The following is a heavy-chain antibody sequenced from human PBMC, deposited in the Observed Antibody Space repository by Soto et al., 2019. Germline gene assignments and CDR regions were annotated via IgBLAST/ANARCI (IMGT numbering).Heavy chain of an antibody. CDR3: ARAGAFYETSGYPWSTFDI. CDR2: ISAYNGNT. J-gene: IGHJ3*02. D-gene: IGHD3-22*01. V-gene: IGHV1-18*01. Sequence: ASVKVSCKASGYTLTSYGISWVRQAPGQGLQWMGWISAYNGNTNYADKFQGRVTMTTDTSTSTAHMEVRSLRSDDTAVYYCARAGAFYETSGYPWSTFDIWGQGKMVTVSS. CDR1: GYTLTSYG.